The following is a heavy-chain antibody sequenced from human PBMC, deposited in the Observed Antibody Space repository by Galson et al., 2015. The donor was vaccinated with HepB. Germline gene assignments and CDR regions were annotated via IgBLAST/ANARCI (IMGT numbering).Heavy chain of an antibody. CDR2: IIPLFDIT. J-gene: IGHJ6*02. D-gene: IGHD2-2*01. Sequence: SVKVSCKASGGTFSNYAISWVRQAPGQGLEWMEGIIPLFDITNYAQNFQDRVTLSADESTSTVYMELSSLRSEDTAMYYCARGDIVVLPTTMPPYYGMDVWGQGTTVTVSS. V-gene: IGHV1-69*13. CDR3: ARGDIVVLPTTMPPYYGMDV. CDR1: GGTFSNYA.